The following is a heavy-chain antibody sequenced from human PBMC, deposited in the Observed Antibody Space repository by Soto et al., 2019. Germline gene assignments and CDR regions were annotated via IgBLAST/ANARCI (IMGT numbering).Heavy chain of an antibody. CDR1: GGSISSSSYY. V-gene: IGHV4-39*01. J-gene: IGHJ4*02. CDR3: ARQPGSSYRPGVDY. D-gene: IGHD2-15*01. Sequence: QLQLQESGPGLVKPSETLSLTCTVSGGSISSSSYYWGWIRQPPGKGLEWIGSIYYSGSTYYNPSLKSRVTISVDTSKNQFSLKLSSVTAADTAVYYCARQPGSSYRPGVDYWGQGTLVTVSS. CDR2: IYYSGST.